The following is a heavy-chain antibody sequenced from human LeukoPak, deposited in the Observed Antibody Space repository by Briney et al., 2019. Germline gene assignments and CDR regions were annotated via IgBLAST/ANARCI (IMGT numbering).Heavy chain of an antibody. CDR3: ARQTGSGLFILP. CDR2: IYYSGNT. J-gene: IGHJ4*02. CDR1: GVSISSSNSY. Sequence: SETLSHTCTVSGVSISSSNSYWGWIRQPPGKGLEWIGSIYYSGNTYYNASLKSQVSISIDRSKNQFSLRLTSVTAADTAVYYCARQTGSGLFILPGGQGTLVTVSS. V-gene: IGHV4-39*01. D-gene: IGHD3/OR15-3a*01.